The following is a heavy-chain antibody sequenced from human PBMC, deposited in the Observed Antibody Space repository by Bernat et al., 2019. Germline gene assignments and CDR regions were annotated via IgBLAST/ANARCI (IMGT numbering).Heavy chain of an antibody. CDR3: ATVMLLAYCGGDCYRGGDFDI. J-gene: IGHJ3*02. CDR1: GYTLTELS. V-gene: IGHV1-24*01. CDR2: FDPEDGET. Sequence: QVQLVQSGAEVKKPGASVKVSCKVSGYTLTELSMHWVRQAPGKGLEWMGGFDPEDGETIYAQKFQGRVTMTEDTSTDTAYMELSRLRSEDTAVYYCATVMLLAYCGGDCYRGGDFDIWGQGTMVTVSS. D-gene: IGHD2-21*02.